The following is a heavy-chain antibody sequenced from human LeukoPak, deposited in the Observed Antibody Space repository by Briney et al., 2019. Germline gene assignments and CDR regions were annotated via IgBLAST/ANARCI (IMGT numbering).Heavy chain of an antibody. D-gene: IGHD6-13*01. CDR3: ARWLGSSWYFDS. Sequence: GESLKISCKGSGYSFTSYWINWVRQMPGKGLEWVGRIDPGDSFTNYSPSFRGHVIISLDKSISTAYLQWSSLKASDTAMYYCARWLGSSWYFDSWGQGTLVTVSS. J-gene: IGHJ4*02. CDR1: GYSFTSYW. V-gene: IGHV5-10-1*01. CDR2: IDPGDSFT.